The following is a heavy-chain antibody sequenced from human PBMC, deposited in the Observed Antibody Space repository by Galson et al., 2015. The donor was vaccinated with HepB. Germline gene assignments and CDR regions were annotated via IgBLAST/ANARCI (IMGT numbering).Heavy chain of an antibody. CDR2: ISSSSSYI. Sequence: LRLSCAASGFTFSSYSMNWVRQAPGKGLEWVSSISSSSSYIYYADSVKGRFTISRDNAKNSLYLQMNSLRAEDTAVYYCARDSDYGDYVFDYWGQGTLVTVSS. V-gene: IGHV3-21*01. CDR3: ARDSDYGDYVFDY. D-gene: IGHD4-17*01. J-gene: IGHJ4*02. CDR1: GFTFSSYS.